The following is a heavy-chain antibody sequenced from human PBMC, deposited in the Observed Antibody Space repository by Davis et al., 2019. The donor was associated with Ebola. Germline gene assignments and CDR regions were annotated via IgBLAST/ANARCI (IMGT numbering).Heavy chain of an antibody. CDR3: ASSIAVAGLDDFDY. D-gene: IGHD6-19*01. CDR1: GFTFSSYS. J-gene: IGHJ4*02. Sequence: GESLKISCAASGFTFSSYSMNWVRQAPGKGLEWVSSISSSSSYIYYADSVKGRFTISRDNAKNSLYLQMNSLRAEDTAVYYCASSIAVAGLDDFDYWGQGTLVTVSS. CDR2: ISSSSSYI. V-gene: IGHV3-21*01.